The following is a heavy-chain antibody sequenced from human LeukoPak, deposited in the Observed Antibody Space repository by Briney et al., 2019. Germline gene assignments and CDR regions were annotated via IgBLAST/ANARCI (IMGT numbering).Heavy chain of an antibody. CDR2: IYSGGST. CDR1: GFTVSSNY. Sequence: PGGSLRLSCAASGFTVSSNYMSWVRQAPGKGLEWVSVIYSGGSTYYADSVKGRFTISRDNSKNTLYLQMNSLRAEDTAVYYCAKDKRQWLAYFDYWGQGTLVTVSS. CDR3: AKDKRQWLAYFDY. D-gene: IGHD6-19*01. V-gene: IGHV3-53*01. J-gene: IGHJ4*02.